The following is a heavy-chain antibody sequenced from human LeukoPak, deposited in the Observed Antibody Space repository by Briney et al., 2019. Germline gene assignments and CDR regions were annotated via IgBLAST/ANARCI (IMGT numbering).Heavy chain of an antibody. Sequence: TSETLSLTCPVSGGSISSGDYYWSWIRQPPGKGLERIGYIYYSGSTYYNPSLKSRVTISVDTSKNQFSLKLSSVTAADTAVYYCARGSIAAAGIGYFDYWGQGTLVTVSS. CDR1: GGSISSGDYY. CDR2: IYYSGST. D-gene: IGHD6-13*01. CDR3: ARGSIAAAGIGYFDY. J-gene: IGHJ4*02. V-gene: IGHV4-30-4*08.